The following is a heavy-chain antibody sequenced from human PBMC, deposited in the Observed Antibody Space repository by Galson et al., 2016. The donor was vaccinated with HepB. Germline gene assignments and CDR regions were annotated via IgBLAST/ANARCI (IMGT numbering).Heavy chain of an antibody. CDR3: ARYWNCGGGGYPFDN. V-gene: IGHV3-7*01. CDR1: GFTFSTYW. CDR2: INEDGSEK. D-gene: IGHD2-21*01. J-gene: IGHJ5*02. Sequence: SLRLSCATSGFTFSTYWMSWIRLAPGMGLERVANINEDGSEKRYVDSVKGRFSVSRDNAKNSVYLQMNNLTAEDTAVYYWARYWNCGGGGYPFDNWGEGTLVTVSP.